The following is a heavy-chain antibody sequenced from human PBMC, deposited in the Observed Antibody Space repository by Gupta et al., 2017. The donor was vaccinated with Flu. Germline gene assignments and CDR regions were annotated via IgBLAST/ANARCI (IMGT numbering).Heavy chain of an antibody. D-gene: IGHD5-24*01. CDR1: GFTFSDPW. CDR3: ARNRGWQQFDY. CDR2: IKEDGSVK. Sequence: EVQLVESGGGLVPPGGSLRLSCAASGFTFSDPWMDWVRQALGKGLEWVANIKEDGSVKNYVDSGKGRFAISRDNARNSGYLQMNSLRADDTAFYYCARNRGWQQFDYWGQGALVTVSS. V-gene: IGHV3-7*01. J-gene: IGHJ4*02.